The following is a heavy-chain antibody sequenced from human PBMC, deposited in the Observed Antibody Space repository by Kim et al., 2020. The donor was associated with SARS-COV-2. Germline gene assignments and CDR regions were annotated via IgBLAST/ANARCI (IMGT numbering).Heavy chain of an antibody. CDR1: GASLTETA. CDR3: AAETDGIDI. J-gene: IGHJ3*02. V-gene: IGHV1-3*01. CDR2: IYLGNGAT. Sequence: ASVKVSCKATGASLTETAIQWLRQAPGQRPEWMGFIYLGNGATKYSQKFHDRVLFTRDRSTTTAYMDLSGLRSDDTSIYYCAAETDGIDIWGPGTRVTVSS.